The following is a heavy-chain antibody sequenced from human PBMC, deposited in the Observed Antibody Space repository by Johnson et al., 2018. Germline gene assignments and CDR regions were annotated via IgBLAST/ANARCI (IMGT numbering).Heavy chain of an antibody. CDR1: GYTFTNYA. D-gene: IGHD1-1*01. J-gene: IGHJ6*03. V-gene: IGHV1-3*01. Sequence: QVQLVQSGAEVTKPGASVKVSCKASGYTFTNYAVQWVRQAPGQRLEWMGWINGGNGNTRYSQKFQDRVTITRDTAATTSYTELSSLRSEDTAVYYWAREGERSQRYTYYYYMDVWGKGTTVTVSS. CDR3: AREGERSQRYTYYYYMDV. CDR2: INGGNGNT.